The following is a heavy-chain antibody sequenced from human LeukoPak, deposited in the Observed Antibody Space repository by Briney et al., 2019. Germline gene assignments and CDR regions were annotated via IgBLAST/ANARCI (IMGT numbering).Heavy chain of an antibody. CDR3: AKDRSGTTAARVYDY. D-gene: IGHD6-6*01. V-gene: IGHV3-23*01. Sequence: ISGTSGRTEYADSVKGRFTISRDNSKNMVYLQMNSLRAEDTAVYYCAKDRSGTTAARVYDYWGQGTLVTVSS. J-gene: IGHJ4*02. CDR2: ISGTSGRT.